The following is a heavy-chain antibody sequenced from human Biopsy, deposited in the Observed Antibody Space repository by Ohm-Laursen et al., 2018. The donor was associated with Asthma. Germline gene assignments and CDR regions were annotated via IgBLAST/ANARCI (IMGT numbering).Heavy chain of an antibody. V-gene: IGHV1-3*01. CDR1: GYMFINYA. CDR2: INSDNGNT. CDR3: ARTYYDFLTGQVNDAFAM. Sequence: ATVKISCKASGYMFINYAMHWVRQAPGQRLEWMGWINSDNGNTKYSQNFQGRVTIIRDTSASTSYMELSSLRSEDTAVYYCARTYYDFLTGQVNDAFAMWGQGTMVTVSS. D-gene: IGHD3-9*01. J-gene: IGHJ3*02.